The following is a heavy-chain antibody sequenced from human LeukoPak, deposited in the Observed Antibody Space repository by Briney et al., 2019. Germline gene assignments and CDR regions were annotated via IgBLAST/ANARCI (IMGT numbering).Heavy chain of an antibody. CDR2: ISYDGSNK. CDR3: AKGDYGDYGY. CDR1: GFTFSNYA. V-gene: IGHV3-30*04. Sequence: GRSLRLSCAASGFTFSNYALHWVRQAPGKGLEWVAVISYDGSNKYYADSVKGRFTISRDNSKNTLYLQMNSLRAEDTAVYYCAKGDYGDYGYWGQGTLVTVSS. D-gene: IGHD4-17*01. J-gene: IGHJ4*02.